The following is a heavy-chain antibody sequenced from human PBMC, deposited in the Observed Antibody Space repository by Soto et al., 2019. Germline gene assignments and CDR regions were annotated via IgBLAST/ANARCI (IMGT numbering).Heavy chain of an antibody. CDR3: ARAPMVLTRSYFDS. D-gene: IGHD3-22*01. Sequence: GTLSLTCTVSDGSISNFYWSWIRQPPGKGLEWIGYISSSGNTNYNPSLKSRVSISVDTSKNQFSLNLTSATAADTAVYYCARAPMVLTRSYFDSWGQGTPVTVSS. V-gene: IGHV4-59*01. CDR2: ISSSGNT. J-gene: IGHJ4*02. CDR1: DGSISNFY.